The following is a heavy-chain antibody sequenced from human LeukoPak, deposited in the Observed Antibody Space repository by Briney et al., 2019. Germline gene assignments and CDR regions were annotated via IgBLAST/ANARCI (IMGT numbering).Heavy chain of an antibody. Sequence: PSETLSLTCTVSGGSISSSSYYWGWLRQPPGKGLEWLGSIYYSGSTYYNPSLKSRVTISVDTSKNQFSLKLSSVTAADTAVYYCARRIAVAGTAFDIWGQGTMVTVSS. D-gene: IGHD6-19*01. CDR2: IYYSGST. J-gene: IGHJ3*02. CDR3: ARRIAVAGTAFDI. V-gene: IGHV4-39*01. CDR1: GGSISSSSYY.